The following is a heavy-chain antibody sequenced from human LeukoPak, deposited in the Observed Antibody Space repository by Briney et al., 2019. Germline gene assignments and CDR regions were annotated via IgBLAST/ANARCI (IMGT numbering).Heavy chain of an antibody. D-gene: IGHD1-26*01. J-gene: IGHJ4*02. V-gene: IGHV5-51*01. CDR2: NSPGDSDT. Sequence: GESLKISCQSSGYSSTSSWHGWVRQMPGKGLELMWINSPGDSDTRYSPAFQGQVTISADKSISTAYLQWSSLKASDTAMYYCARFSVGGTYYPNYWGQGTLVSVSS. CDR1: GYSSTSSW. CDR3: ARFSVGGTYYPNY.